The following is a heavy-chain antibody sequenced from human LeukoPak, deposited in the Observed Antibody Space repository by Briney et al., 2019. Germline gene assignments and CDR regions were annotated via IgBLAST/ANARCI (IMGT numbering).Heavy chain of an antibody. CDR2: ISYDGSNK. CDR3: AKDQCSGGSCYSDY. Sequence: GGSLRLSCAASGFTFSSYGMHWVRQAPGKGLEWVAVISYDGSNKYYADSVKGRFTISRDNSKNTLYLQTNSLRAEDTAVYYCAKDQCSGGSCYSDYWGQGTLVTVSS. V-gene: IGHV3-30*18. CDR1: GFTFSSYG. D-gene: IGHD2-15*01. J-gene: IGHJ4*02.